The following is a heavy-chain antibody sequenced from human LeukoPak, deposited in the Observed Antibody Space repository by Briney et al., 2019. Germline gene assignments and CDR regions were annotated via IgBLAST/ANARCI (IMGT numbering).Heavy chain of an antibody. J-gene: IGHJ4*02. CDR3: AKAQKAARDYYGSGSYYNFDY. Sequence: GGSLRLSCAASGFTFSSYGMHWVRQAPGKGLEWVAFIRYDGSNKYYADSVKGRFTISRDNSKNTLYLQMNSLRAEDTAVYYCAKAQKAARDYYGSGSYYNFDYWGQGTLVTVSS. D-gene: IGHD3-10*01. CDR1: GFTFSSYG. V-gene: IGHV3-30*02. CDR2: IRYDGSNK.